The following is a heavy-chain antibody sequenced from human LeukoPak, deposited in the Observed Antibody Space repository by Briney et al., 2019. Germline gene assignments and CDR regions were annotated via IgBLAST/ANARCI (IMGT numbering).Heavy chain of an antibody. V-gene: IGHV3-49*03. CDR2: IRSKAYGGTT. CDR3: TRFDYGDYGNWFDP. CDR1: GFTFGDYA. J-gene: IGHJ5*02. D-gene: IGHD4-17*01. Sequence: GGSLRLSCTASGFTFGDYAMSWFRQAPGKGLEWVGFIRSKAYGGTTEYAASVKGRFTISRDDSKSISYLQMNSLKTEDTVVYYCTRFDYGDYGNWFDPWGQGTLVTVSS.